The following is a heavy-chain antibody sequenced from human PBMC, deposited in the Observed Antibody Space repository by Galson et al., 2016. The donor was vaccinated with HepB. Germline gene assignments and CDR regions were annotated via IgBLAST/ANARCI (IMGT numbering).Heavy chain of an antibody. Sequence: TLSLTCTVSGDSIDSTSHYWSWLRQPAGKGLEWIGRVFATGSTGFNPSLKSRVTLSVDTSQNHFSLTLSAVTAADTAVYYCARDRGWGSVKYFDYWGQGILVTVSS. CDR2: VFATGST. J-gene: IGHJ4*02. CDR1: GDSIDSTSHY. V-gene: IGHV4-61*02. CDR3: ARDRGWGSVKYFDY. D-gene: IGHD2-21*01.